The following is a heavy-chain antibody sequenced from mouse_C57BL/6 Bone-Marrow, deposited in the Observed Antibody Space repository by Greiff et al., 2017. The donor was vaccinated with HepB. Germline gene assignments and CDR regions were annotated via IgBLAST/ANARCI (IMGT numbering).Heavy chain of an antibody. V-gene: IGHV1-81*01. J-gene: IGHJ1*03. CDR3: AVLLLRRGYFDV. D-gene: IGHD1-1*01. CDR1: GYTFTSYG. Sequence: QVQLQQSGAELARPGASVKLSCKASGYTFTSYGISWVKQGTGQGLEWIGEIYPRSGNTYYNEKFKGKATLTADKSSSTAYMELRSLTSEDSAVYFCAVLLLRRGYFDVWGTGTTVTVSS. CDR2: IYPRSGNT.